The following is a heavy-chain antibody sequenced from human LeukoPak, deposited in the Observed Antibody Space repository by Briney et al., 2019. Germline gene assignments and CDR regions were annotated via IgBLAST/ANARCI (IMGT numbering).Heavy chain of an antibody. CDR3: ARDPTRPWYSSSWSTYLYYYYYGMDV. D-gene: IGHD6-13*01. CDR1: GYTFTSYY. J-gene: IGHJ6*02. CDR2: INPSGGST. V-gene: IGHV1-46*01. Sequence: GASVKVSCTASGYTFTSYYMHWVRQAPGQGLEWMGIINPSGGSTSYAQKFQGRVTMTRDTSTSTVYMELSSLRSEDTAVYYCARDPTRPWYSSSWSTYLYYYYYGMDVWGQGTTVTVSS.